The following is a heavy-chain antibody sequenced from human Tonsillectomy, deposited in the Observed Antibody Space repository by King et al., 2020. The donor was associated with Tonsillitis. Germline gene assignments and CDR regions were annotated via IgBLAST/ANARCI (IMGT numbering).Heavy chain of an antibody. CDR1: GFTFSSYS. CDR2: ISSSSSYI. D-gene: IGHD3-10*01. V-gene: IGHV3-21*01. CDR3: ASSRGSGSYYNYYYYGMDV. J-gene: IGHJ6*02. Sequence: VQLVESGGGLVKPGGSLRLSCAASGFTFSSYSMNWVRQAPGKGLEWVSSISSSSSYIYYADSVKGRFTISRDNAKNSLYLQMNSLRAEDTAVYYCASSRGSGSYYNYYYYGMDVWGQGTTVTVSS.